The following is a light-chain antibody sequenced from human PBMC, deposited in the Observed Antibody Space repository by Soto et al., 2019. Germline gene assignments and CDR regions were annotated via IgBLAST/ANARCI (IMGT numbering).Light chain of an antibody. CDR3: HQYAFSPLT. Sequence: ESVLTQSPGTLSLSPGERATLSCRASQSVGRNYLGWYQQKPGQAPRLLIYDASNRASGIPDRFSGSGSGTDFTLTISRLEPEDFALYFCHQYAFSPLTFGGGTKV. CDR2: DAS. V-gene: IGKV3-20*01. J-gene: IGKJ4*01. CDR1: QSVGRNY.